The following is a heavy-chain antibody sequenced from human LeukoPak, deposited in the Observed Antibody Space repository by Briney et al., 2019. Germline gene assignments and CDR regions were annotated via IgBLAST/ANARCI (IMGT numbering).Heavy chain of an antibody. CDR2: INTNTGNP. Sequence: EASVKVSCKASGYTFTSYVMNWVRQAPGQGLEWMGWINTNTGNPTYAQGFTGRFVFSLDTSVSTAYLQISSLKAEDTAVYYCAREDYGDYTDAFDIWGQGTMVTVSS. J-gene: IGHJ3*02. CDR1: GYTFTSYV. D-gene: IGHD4-17*01. V-gene: IGHV7-4-1*02. CDR3: AREDYGDYTDAFDI.